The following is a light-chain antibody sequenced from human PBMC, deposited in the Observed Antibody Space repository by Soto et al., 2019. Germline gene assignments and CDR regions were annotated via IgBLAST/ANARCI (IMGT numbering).Light chain of an antibody. CDR2: DAS. CDR1: HSINTY. V-gene: IGKV3-11*01. J-gene: IGKJ5*01. Sequence: ENVLTQSPSTLSFSPWEGSTLSFMASHSINTYLALYQQKPGQAPRLLIYDASKRATGIPARFSGSGSGTNFTLTISSLEPEDFATYYCQQLNSYPITFGQGTRLEIK. CDR3: QQLNSYPIT.